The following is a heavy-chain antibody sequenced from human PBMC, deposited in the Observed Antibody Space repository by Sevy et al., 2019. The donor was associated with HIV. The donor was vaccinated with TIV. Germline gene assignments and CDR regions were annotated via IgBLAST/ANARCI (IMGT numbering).Heavy chain of an antibody. J-gene: IGHJ4*01. D-gene: IGHD6-19*01. V-gene: IGHV3-15*07. CDR3: STDNQWLLRSVDY. Sequence: GVSLRLSCAASDFSFSNAWLNWVRQAPGKGLEWVGRIKSKNNGGTTDYAAPVKGRFTISRDDSKNSVYLQMNSLKTEDTAMYYCSTDNQWLLRSVDYWGHGTLVTVSS. CDR1: DFSFSNAW. CDR2: IKSKNNGGTT.